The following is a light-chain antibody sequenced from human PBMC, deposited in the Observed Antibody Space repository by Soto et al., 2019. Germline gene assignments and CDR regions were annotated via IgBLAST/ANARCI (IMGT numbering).Light chain of an antibody. J-gene: IGKJ4*01. Sequence: DIQMTQSPSTRSASVGDRVTITCRASQSISSWLAWYQQKPGKAPKLLIQKASSLESGVPSRLSGSGSGTEFTLTISSLQPDDFATYYCQQYSIFSLTFGGGTKVEIK. CDR3: QQYSIFSLT. V-gene: IGKV1-5*03. CDR1: QSISSW. CDR2: KAS.